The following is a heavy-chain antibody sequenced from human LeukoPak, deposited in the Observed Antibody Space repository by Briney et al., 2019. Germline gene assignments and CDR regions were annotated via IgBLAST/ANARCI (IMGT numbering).Heavy chain of an antibody. J-gene: IGHJ4*02. CDR2: IYYSGST. V-gene: IGHV4-38-2*02. D-gene: IGHD3-22*01. CDR1: GYSISSGYY. CDR3: VRGSGYFGEDFEY. Sequence: SETLSLTCTVSGYSISSGYYWGWIRQPPGKGLEWIGSIYYSGSTYYNPSLKSRVTISLDTPKNQFSLKLSSVTAADTAVFYCVRGSGYFGEDFEYWGQGTLVTVSS.